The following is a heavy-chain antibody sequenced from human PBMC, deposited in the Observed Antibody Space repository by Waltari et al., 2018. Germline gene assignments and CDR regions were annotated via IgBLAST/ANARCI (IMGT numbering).Heavy chain of an antibody. J-gene: IGHJ3*02. D-gene: IGHD3-3*01. CDR3: ARERGKTSYTFWRDAFDI. V-gene: IGHV4-4*07. Sequence: QVQLQESGPGLVKPSETLSLTCTVSGDSISSYFWSWIRQPAGKGLEWIGRIYTSGSSNYNPSLRRRVTMSVDTSKNQFSLKLSSVTAADTAVYYCARERGKTSYTFWRDAFDIWGQGTMVTVSS. CDR1: GDSISSYF. CDR2: IYTSGSS.